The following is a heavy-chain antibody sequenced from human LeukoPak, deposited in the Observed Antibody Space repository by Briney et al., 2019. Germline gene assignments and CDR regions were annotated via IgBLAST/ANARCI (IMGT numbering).Heavy chain of an antibody. J-gene: IGHJ4*02. CDR3: ARIGDSSGYYFLYYFDY. D-gene: IGHD3-22*01. V-gene: IGHV4-38-2*02. Sequence: SETLSLTCTVSGYSISSGYYWGWIRQPPGKGLEWIGSIYHSGSTNYNPSLKSRVTISVDTSKNQFSLKLSSVTAADTAVYYCARIGDSSGYYFLYYFDYWGQGTLVTVSS. CDR2: IYHSGST. CDR1: GYSISSGYY.